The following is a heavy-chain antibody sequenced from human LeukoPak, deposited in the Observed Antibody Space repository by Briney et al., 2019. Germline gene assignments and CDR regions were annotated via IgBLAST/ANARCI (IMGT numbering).Heavy chain of an antibody. CDR1: GLTFNSYN. J-gene: IGHJ5*02. Sequence: GGSLRLSCAVSGLTFNSYNMNWVRQAPGKGLEWVSSISSNSNYIEYADSVKGRFTISRDNSKNTLYLQMNSLRAEDTAVYYCARDWGATTWFDPWGQGTLVTVSS. CDR3: ARDWGATTWFDP. D-gene: IGHD1-26*01. V-gene: IGHV3-21*04. CDR2: ISSNSNYI.